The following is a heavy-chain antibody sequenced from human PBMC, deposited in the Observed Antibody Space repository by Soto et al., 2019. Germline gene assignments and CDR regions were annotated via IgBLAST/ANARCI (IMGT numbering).Heavy chain of an antibody. D-gene: IGHD4-17*01. CDR3: ARDPKSDYGDYIYYFDY. J-gene: IGHJ4*02. CDR2: IYYSGST. CDR1: GGSISSYY. Sequence: PSETLSLTCTVSGGSISSYYWSWIRQPPGKGLEWIGYIYYSGSTNYNPSLKSRVTISVDTSKNQFSLKLSSVTAADTAVYYCARDPKSDYGDYIYYFDYWGQGTLVTVSS. V-gene: IGHV4-59*12.